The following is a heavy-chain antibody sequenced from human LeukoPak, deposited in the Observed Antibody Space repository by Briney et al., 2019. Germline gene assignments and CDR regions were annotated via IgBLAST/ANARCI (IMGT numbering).Heavy chain of an antibody. CDR1: GSSISSSSYY. J-gene: IGHJ4*02. Sequence: TSETLSLTCTVSGSSISSSSYYWGWIRQPPGKGLEWIESINYRGSTYYNPSLMSRVTISIDTSKNQFSLNLSSVTAADTAVYYCARQPFNVITNLAYWGQGTLVTVSS. CDR2: INYRGST. CDR3: ARQPFNVITNLAY. D-gene: IGHD3-22*01. V-gene: IGHV4-39*01.